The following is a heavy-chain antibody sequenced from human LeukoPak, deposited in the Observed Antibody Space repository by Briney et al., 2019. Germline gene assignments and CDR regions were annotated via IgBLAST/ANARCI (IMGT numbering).Heavy chain of an antibody. CDR1: GFTFSSYG. V-gene: IGHV4-34*01. J-gene: IGHJ4*02. CDR3: ARSTWPYNGIVGTTKFYFDY. Sequence: LRLSCTASGFTFSSYGIHWVRQSPGKGLEWIGEIYHSGSTNYNPSLKSRVTISVDTSKNQFSLRLSSVTAADTAVYYCARSTWPYNGIVGTTKFYFDYWGQGTLVTVSS. D-gene: IGHD1-26*01. CDR2: IYHSGST.